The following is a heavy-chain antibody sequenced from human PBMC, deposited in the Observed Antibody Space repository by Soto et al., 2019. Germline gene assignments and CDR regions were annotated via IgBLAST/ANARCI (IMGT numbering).Heavy chain of an antibody. CDR2: ISSSSTTI. CDR3: AGDASGYYHYLS. V-gene: IGHV3-48*02. CDR1: GFTFGHFD. Sequence: GGSLRLSCVASGFTFGHFDMNWVRQTPGKGLEWVSYISSSSTTIYYADSLKGRFTISRDNARNSLYLQMNSLRDEDTAVYYCAGDASGYYHYLSWGQGTLVT. D-gene: IGHD3-22*01. J-gene: IGHJ4*02.